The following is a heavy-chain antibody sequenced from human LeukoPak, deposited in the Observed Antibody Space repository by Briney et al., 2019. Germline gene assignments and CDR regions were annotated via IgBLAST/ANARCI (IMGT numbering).Heavy chain of an antibody. CDR3: ARDGDSSSWYIRWYFDY. CDR1: GFTFSSYN. CDR2: ISSSRSTI. V-gene: IGHV3-48*02. Sequence: PGGSLRLSCAASGFTFSSYNMNWVRQAPGKGLEWDSHISSSRSTIYYVDSVKGRFTISRDNAKNSLYLQMNSLRDEDTAVYYCARDGDSSSWYIRWYFDYWGQGTLVTVSS. J-gene: IGHJ4*02. D-gene: IGHD6-13*01.